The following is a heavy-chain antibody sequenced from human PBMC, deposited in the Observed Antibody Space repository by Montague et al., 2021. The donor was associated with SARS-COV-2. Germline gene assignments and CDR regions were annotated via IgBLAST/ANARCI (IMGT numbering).Heavy chain of an antibody. CDR2: IYNDCST. J-gene: IGHJ4*02. CDR1: GFTVSSNY. CDR3: ARDRSGYLDY. V-gene: IGHV3-53*04. D-gene: IGHD1-26*01. Sequence: SLRLSCAASGFTVSSNYMSWVRQTPGKGLEWVSVIYNDCSTYYADSVKGRFTISRHNSKNTLYLQMNSLRAEDTAMYYCARDRSGYLDYWGQGTLVTVSS.